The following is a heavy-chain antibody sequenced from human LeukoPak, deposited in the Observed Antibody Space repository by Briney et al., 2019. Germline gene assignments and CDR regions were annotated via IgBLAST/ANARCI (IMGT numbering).Heavy chain of an antibody. Sequence: SVQVCCRASGGTFSSYAISWVRQAPGQGLESMGRIIPILDIATYAPKFRGRVTITADKSTSTAYMELSSLSSDDTAVYYCARDQGVTDPPPYGLDVWGQGTTVTVSS. J-gene: IGHJ6*02. CDR2: IIPILDIA. D-gene: IGHD4-23*01. V-gene: IGHV1-69*04. CDR1: GGTFSSYA. CDR3: ARDQGVTDPPPYGLDV.